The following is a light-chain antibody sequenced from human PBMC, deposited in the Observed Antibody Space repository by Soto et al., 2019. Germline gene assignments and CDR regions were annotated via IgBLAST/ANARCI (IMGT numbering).Light chain of an antibody. CDR3: QQSGSSPPT. Sequence: EIVLTQSPGTLSLSPGERATLSCRASQSVSTNYLAWYQRKPGQAPRLLIYGASSSATDIPNRFSGSGSGTDLTLTITRLKAEDFAVYSCQQSGSSPPTFGLGTNGE. CDR1: QSVSTNY. J-gene: IGKJ1*01. CDR2: GAS. V-gene: IGKV3-20*01.